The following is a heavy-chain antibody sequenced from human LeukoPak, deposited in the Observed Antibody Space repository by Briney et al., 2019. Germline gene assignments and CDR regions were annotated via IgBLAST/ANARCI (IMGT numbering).Heavy chain of an antibody. D-gene: IGHD5-12*01. V-gene: IGHV3-23*01. Sequence: GGSLRLSCEASGFTFSSSFMSWVRQAPGKGLGWVSSFSDIAYYADSVKARFTISRHNAKNSLYLQMNSLRAEDTAVYYCAREIVAIHYYYYGMDVWGQGTTVTVSS. CDR2: FSDIA. J-gene: IGHJ6*02. CDR1: GFTFSSSF. CDR3: AREIVAIHYYYYGMDV.